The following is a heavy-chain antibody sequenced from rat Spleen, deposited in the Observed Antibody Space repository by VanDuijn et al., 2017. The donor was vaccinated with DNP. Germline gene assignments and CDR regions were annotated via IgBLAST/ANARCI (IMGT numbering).Heavy chain of an antibody. D-gene: IGHD1-11*01. V-gene: IGHV5-31*01. CDR3: TRVNYGGYYYVMDA. Sequence: EVKLVESGGGLVQPGRSLKLSCVASGFIFSNHWMTWIRQAPGKGLEWVATISTSGSRAYYPDSVKGRFTISRDDAKSSLYLQINNLRSEDTATYYCTRVNYGGYYYVMDAWGQGASVTVSS. J-gene: IGHJ4*01. CDR2: ISTSGSRA. CDR1: GFIFSNHW.